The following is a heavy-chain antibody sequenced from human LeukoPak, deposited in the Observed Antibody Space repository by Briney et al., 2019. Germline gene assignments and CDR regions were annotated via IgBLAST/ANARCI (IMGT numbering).Heavy chain of an antibody. CDR1: GGSISIIAYY. D-gene: IGHD3-16*01. CDR2: IYYSGST. V-gene: IGHV4-39*01. Sequence: SETLSFTCTVSGGSISIIAYYWGWIRQPPGKGLEWIGSIYYSGSTYFNPSLKSRVTISVDTSKNQFSLKLSSVTAADTAVYYCARHLGRVPDYRGQGTLVTVSS. J-gene: IGHJ4*02. CDR3: ARHLGRVPDY.